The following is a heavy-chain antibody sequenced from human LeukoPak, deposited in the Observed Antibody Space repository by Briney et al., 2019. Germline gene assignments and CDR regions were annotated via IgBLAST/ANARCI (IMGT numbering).Heavy chain of an antibody. CDR3: AKDPLGYCGGCSCY. CDR2: ITSSGAGT. J-gene: IGHJ4*02. CDR1: GFTFSSFA. V-gene: IGHV3-23*01. Sequence: GGSLRLSCAASGFTFSSFAMSWVRQTPGKGLEWVSGITSSGAGTYYADSVKGRFTISRDNSKSTLYLQMGSLSAEDTAMYYCAKDPLGYCGGCSCYLGQGTLVTVSS. D-gene: IGHD2-15*01.